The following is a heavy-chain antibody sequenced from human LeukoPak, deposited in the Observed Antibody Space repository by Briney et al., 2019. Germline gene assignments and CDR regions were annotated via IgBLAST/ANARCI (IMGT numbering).Heavy chain of an antibody. CDR2: ILSSGST. CDR1: SGSINNYY. D-gene: IGHD1-14*01. V-gene: IGHV4-59*01. Sequence: PSETLSLTCTVPSGSINNYYWSWIRQTPGKGLEWIGYILSSGSTNYNPSVKSRVTISVDTSKNQFSLKLSSVTAADTAVYYCARTNQISETAFDIWGQGTMVIVSS. CDR3: ARTNQISETAFDI. J-gene: IGHJ3*02.